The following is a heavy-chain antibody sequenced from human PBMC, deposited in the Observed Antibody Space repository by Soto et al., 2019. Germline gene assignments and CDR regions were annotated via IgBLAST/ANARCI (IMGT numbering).Heavy chain of an antibody. CDR3: AKARKYSSPYDS. J-gene: IGHJ5*01. Sequence: EVHLLESGGGLVQPGGSLRLSCAISGFMFGSYAMNWVRQAPGKGLEWVSVISGGGSTTNYADSVRGRFTTSRDSSTDTVYLQMYSLRVEDTAVYYCAKARKYSSPYDSWGQGTLVTVSS. CDR1: GFMFGSYA. CDR2: ISGGGSTT. D-gene: IGHD6-19*01. V-gene: IGHV3-23*01.